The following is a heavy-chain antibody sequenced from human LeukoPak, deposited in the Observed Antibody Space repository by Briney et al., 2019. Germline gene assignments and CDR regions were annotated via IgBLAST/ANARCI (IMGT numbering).Heavy chain of an antibody. CDR2: IIPIFGTA. Sequence: SVKVSCKASGGTFSSYAISWVRQAPGQGLEWMGGIIPIFGTANYAQKFQGRVTITADESTSTAYMELSSLRSEDTAVYYCAREDLYGSGSYHYWGQGTLVTVSS. D-gene: IGHD3-10*01. J-gene: IGHJ4*02. V-gene: IGHV1-69*01. CDR1: GGTFSSYA. CDR3: AREDLYGSGSYHY.